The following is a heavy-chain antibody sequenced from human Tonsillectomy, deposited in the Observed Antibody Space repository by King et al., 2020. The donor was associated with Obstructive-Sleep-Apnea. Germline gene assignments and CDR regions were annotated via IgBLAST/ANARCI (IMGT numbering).Heavy chain of an antibody. J-gene: IGHJ5*02. V-gene: IGHV4-39*01. Sequence: LQLQESGPGLVKPSETLSLTCTVSGGSISSSSYYWGWIRQPPGKGLEWIGSIYYSGSTYYNPSLKSRVTISVDTSKNQFSLKLSSVTAADTAVYYCARSSRSQLVQINWFDPWGQGTLVTVSS. CDR2: IYYSGST. CDR3: ARSSRSQLVQINWFDP. D-gene: IGHD6-13*01. CDR1: GGSISSSSYY.